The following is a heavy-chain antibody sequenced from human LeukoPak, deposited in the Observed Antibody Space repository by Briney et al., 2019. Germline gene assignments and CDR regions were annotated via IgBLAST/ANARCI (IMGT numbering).Heavy chain of an antibody. J-gene: IGHJ5*02. D-gene: IGHD1-26*01. V-gene: IGHV1-8*03. CDR1: GYTLTSYD. CDR3: ARVLAGLGFDP. CDR2: MNPNSGNT. Sequence: ASVKVSCKASGYTLTSYDINWVRQATGQGLEWMGWMNPNSGNTGYAQKFQGRVTITADESTSTAYMELSSLRSEDTAVYYCARVLAGLGFDPWGQGTLVTVSS.